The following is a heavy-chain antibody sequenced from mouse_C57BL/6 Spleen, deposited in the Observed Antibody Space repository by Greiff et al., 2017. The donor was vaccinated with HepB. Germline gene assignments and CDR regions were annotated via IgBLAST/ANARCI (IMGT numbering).Heavy chain of an antibody. CDR2: IYPSDSET. D-gene: IGHD3-3*01. J-gene: IGHJ2*01. CDR3: ARGGLGLSY. Sequence: QVQLQQPGAELVRPGSSVKLSCTASGYTFTSYWMDWVKQRPGQGLEWIGNIYPSDSETHYNQKFKDKATLTVDKSSSTAYMQLSSLTSEDSAVYYCARGGLGLSYWGQGTTLTVSS. V-gene: IGHV1-61*01. CDR1: GYTFTSYW.